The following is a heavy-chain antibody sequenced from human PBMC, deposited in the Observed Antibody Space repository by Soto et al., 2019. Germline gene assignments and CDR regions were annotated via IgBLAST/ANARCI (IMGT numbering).Heavy chain of an antibody. V-gene: IGHV1-3*01. CDR2: INAGNGNT. CDR1: GYTFTSYA. D-gene: IGHD6-13*01. J-gene: IGHJ4*02. Sequence: QVQLVQSGAEVKKPGASVKVSCKASGYTFTSYAMHWVRQAPGQRLEWMGWINAGNGNTKYSQKCQGRVTITRDTSASTAYMELSSLRSEDTAVYYCARETIAAAGPLHYWGQGTLVTVSS. CDR3: ARETIAAAGPLHY.